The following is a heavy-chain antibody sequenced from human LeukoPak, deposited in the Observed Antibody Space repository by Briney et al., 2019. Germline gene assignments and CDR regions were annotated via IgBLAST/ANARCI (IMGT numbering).Heavy chain of an antibody. Sequence: SETLSLTCAVYGGSFSGYYWSWIRQPPGKGLEWIGEINHSGSTNYNPSLKSRVTISVDTSKNQFSLKLSSVTAADTAVYYCASRPMSQEQWGNNWFDPWGQGTLVTVSS. CDR2: INHSGST. V-gene: IGHV4-34*01. CDR1: GGSFSGYY. CDR3: ASRPMSQEQWGNNWFDP. J-gene: IGHJ5*02. D-gene: IGHD6-19*01.